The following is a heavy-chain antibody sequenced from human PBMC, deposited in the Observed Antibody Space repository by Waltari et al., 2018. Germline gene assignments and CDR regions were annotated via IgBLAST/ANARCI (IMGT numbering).Heavy chain of an antibody. Sequence: QVQLVQSGAEVKKPGSSVKVSCKASGGTFSSYAISWVRQAPGQGLEWMGGSIRCVGTAKDAQRFQGRVPVTADKSASTAYMERSSLRSEGTAVYYCARGGQLGTQNWFDPWGQGTLVTVSS. D-gene: IGHD6-13*01. CDR1: GGTFSSYA. CDR3: ARGGQLGTQNWFDP. J-gene: IGHJ5*02. V-gene: IGHV1-69*14. CDR2: SIRCVGTA.